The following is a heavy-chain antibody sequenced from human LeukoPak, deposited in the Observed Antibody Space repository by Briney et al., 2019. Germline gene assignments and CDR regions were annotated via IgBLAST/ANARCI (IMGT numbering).Heavy chain of an antibody. CDR1: GGSISSGDYY. CDR3: ARDYRGWSYDY. Sequence: SETLSLTCTVSGGSISSGDYYWSWIRQPPGKGPEWIGYIYYSGSTYYNPSLKSRVTISVDTSKNQFSLKLSPVTAADTAVYYCARDYRGWSYDYWGQGTLVTVSS. J-gene: IGHJ4*02. V-gene: IGHV4-30-4*08. CDR2: IYYSGST. D-gene: IGHD1-26*01.